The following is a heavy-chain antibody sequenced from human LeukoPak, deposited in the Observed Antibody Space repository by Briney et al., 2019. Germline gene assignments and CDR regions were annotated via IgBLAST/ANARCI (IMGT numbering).Heavy chain of an antibody. V-gene: IGHV3-43*02. CDR3: AKDAVAGTWLHY. CDR1: GFTFGDYA. J-gene: IGHJ4*02. D-gene: IGHD6-19*01. CDR2: IRGDGRTT. Sequence: GSLRLSCAASGFTFGDYAMHWVRQAPGKGLEWVSLIRGDGRTTSYADSVKGRLTISRDNSKNSLYLQMSSLRGEDTAMYYCAKDAVAGTWLHYWGQGTLVTVSS.